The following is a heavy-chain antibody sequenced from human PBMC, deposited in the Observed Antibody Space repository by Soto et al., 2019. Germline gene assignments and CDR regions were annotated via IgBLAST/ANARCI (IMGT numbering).Heavy chain of an antibody. D-gene: IGHD2-15*01. Sequence: QVQLVQSGAEVKKPGASVKVSCKASGYTFTSYGISWVRQAPGQGLEWMGWISAYNGNTNYAQKLQGRVTMTTHTSTSTAYMELSSLRSDDTAVYYCARVLYCSGGSCYAATFDYWGQGTLVTVSS. CDR1: GYTFTSYG. CDR3: ARVLYCSGGSCYAATFDY. J-gene: IGHJ4*02. V-gene: IGHV1-18*01. CDR2: ISAYNGNT.